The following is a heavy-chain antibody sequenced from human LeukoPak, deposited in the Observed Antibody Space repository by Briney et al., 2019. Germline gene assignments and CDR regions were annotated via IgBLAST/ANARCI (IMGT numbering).Heavy chain of an antibody. Sequence: GGSLRLSCAASGFTFSSYWMHWVRQAPGKGLVWVSRINSDGSSTSYADSVKGRFTISRDNAKNSLYLQMNSLRAEDTALYYCAKDVSSTRYYYYGMDVWGQGTTVTVSS. D-gene: IGHD2-2*01. CDR1: GFTFSSYW. V-gene: IGHV3-74*01. CDR2: INSDGSST. J-gene: IGHJ6*02. CDR3: AKDVSSTRYYYYGMDV.